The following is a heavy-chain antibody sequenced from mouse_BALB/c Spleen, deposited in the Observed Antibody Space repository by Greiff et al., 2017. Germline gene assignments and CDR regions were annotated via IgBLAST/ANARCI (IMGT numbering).Heavy chain of an antibody. D-gene: IGHD2-14*01. CDR2: IWAGGST. CDR3: AKLNYRYYFDY. V-gene: IGHV2-9*02. CDR1: GFSLTSYG. Sequence: VKLVESGPGLVAPSQSLSITCTVSGFSLTSYGVHWVRQPPGKGLEWLGVIWAGGSTNYNSALMSRLSISKDNSKSQVFLKLNSLQTDDTATYYCAKLNYRYYFDYWGQGTTLTVSS. J-gene: IGHJ2*01.